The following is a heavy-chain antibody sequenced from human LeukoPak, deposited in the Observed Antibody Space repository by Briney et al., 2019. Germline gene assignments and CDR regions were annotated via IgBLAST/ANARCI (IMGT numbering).Heavy chain of an antibody. CDR2: IIPIFGTA. CDR1: GGTFSSYA. CDR3: ASGASEGSGPENDY. Sequence: SVKVSCTASGGTFSSYAISWVRQAPGQGLEWMGGIIPIFGTANYAQKFQGRVTITADEPTSTAYMELSSLRSEDTAVYYCASGASEGSGPENDYWGQGTLVTVSS. J-gene: IGHJ4*02. D-gene: IGHD3-16*01. V-gene: IGHV1-69*13.